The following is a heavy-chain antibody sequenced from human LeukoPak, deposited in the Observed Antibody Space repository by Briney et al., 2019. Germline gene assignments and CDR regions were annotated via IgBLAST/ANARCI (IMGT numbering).Heavy chain of an antibody. J-gene: IGHJ6*03. D-gene: IGHD3-22*01. CDR3: ARRTQDDSSGYYYYYYYMDV. CDR2: INPNSGGT. V-gene: IGHV1-2*02. Sequence: GASVKVSCKASGYPFTGYYMHWVRQAPGQGLEWMGWINPNSGGTNYAQKFQGRVTMTRDTSISTAYMELSRLRSDDTAVYYCARRTQDDSSGYYYYYYYMDVWGKGTTVTVSS. CDR1: GYPFTGYY.